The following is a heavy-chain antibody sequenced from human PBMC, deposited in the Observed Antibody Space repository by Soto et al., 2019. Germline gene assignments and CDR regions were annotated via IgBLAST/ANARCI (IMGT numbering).Heavy chain of an antibody. J-gene: IGHJ4*02. Sequence: GGSLRLSCAASGFTVSSNYMSWVRQAPGKGLEWVSVIYSGGSTYYADSVKGRFTISRHNSKNTLYLQMNSLRAEDTAVYYCARGCGGRYSYGYYFDYWGQGTLVTVSS. CDR1: GFTVSSNY. V-gene: IGHV3-53*04. D-gene: IGHD5-18*01. CDR3: ARGCGGRYSYGYYFDY. CDR2: IYSGGST.